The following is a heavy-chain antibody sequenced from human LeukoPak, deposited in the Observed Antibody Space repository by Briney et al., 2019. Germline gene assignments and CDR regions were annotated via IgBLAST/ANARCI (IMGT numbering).Heavy chain of an antibody. CDR3: ASQYCANGVCNDY. Sequence: GASVKVSCTASGGTFSSYAISWVRQAPGQGLEWMGGIIPIFGTANYAQKFQGRVTITADESTSTAYMELSSLRSEDTAVYYCASQYCANGVCNDYWGQGTLVTVSS. CDR2: IIPIFGTA. CDR1: GGTFSSYA. V-gene: IGHV1-69*13. D-gene: IGHD2-8*01. J-gene: IGHJ4*02.